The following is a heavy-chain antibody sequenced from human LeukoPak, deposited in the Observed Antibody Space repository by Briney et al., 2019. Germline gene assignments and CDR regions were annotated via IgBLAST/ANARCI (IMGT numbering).Heavy chain of an antibody. CDR3: AGYTVADYGMDV. V-gene: IGHV3-53*01. Sequence: PGGPLRLSCAASGFTVSSNYMSWVRQAPGKGLEWVSVIYSGGSTYYADSVKGRFTISRDNSKNTLYLQMNSLRAEDTAVYYCAGYTVADYGMDVWGQGTTVTVSS. J-gene: IGHJ6*02. CDR1: GFTVSSNY. D-gene: IGHD4-23*01. CDR2: IYSGGST.